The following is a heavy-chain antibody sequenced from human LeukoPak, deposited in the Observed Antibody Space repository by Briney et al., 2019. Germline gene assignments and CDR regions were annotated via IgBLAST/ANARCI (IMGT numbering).Heavy chain of an antibody. J-gene: IGHJ5*01. Sequence: SETLSLTCTVSDDSVSSSRYYWTWIRQPPGKGLEWIGYIYHGSATYNPSLEGRVTLSMDTSKNQYSLKMTSVTAADTAVYYCAREGGRQWLVSGALDSWGQGTLVTVSS. D-gene: IGHD6-19*01. CDR2: IYHGSA. CDR3: AREGGRQWLVSGALDS. CDR1: DDSVSSSRYY. V-gene: IGHV4-61*01.